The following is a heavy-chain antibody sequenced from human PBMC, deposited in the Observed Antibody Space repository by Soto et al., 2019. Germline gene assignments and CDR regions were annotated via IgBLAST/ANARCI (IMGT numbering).Heavy chain of an antibody. Sequence: QVQLVQSGAEVKKPGSSVKVSCKASGGTFSSYAISWVRQAPGQGLEWMGGIIPIFGTANYAQKFQGRVTITADESTSTAYMELSSLRSEDTAVYYCAGYCSSTSCPRHWFDPWGQGTLVTVSS. CDR1: GGTFSSYA. D-gene: IGHD2-2*01. V-gene: IGHV1-69*01. CDR2: IIPIFGTA. J-gene: IGHJ5*02. CDR3: AGYCSSTSCPRHWFDP.